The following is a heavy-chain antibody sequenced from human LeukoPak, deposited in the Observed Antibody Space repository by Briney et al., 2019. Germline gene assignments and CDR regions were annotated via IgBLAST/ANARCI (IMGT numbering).Heavy chain of an antibody. CDR3: VSKITTSYY. V-gene: IGHV3-72*01. Sequence: GGSLRLSCVASGFPQSDDYMDSVRQAPGKGLEWVGRTRNKVNSYSTEYAASVKRRFTISRDDSKHSLYLNSLKTENTAVYYCVSKITTSYYWAQGTLVIVSS. J-gene: IGHJ4*02. CDR2: TRNKVNSYST. CDR1: GFPQSDDY. D-gene: IGHD3-22*01.